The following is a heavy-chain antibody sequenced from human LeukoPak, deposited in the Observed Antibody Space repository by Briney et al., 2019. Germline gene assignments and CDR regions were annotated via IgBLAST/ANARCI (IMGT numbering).Heavy chain of an antibody. CDR2: IWYDGSNK. CDR1: GSTFSSYG. V-gene: IGHV3-30*19. D-gene: IGHD1-26*01. Sequence: GRSLRLSCAASGSTFSSYGMHWVRQAPGKGLEWVAVIWYDGSNKYYADSVKGRFTISRDNSENTLYLQMNSLRAEDTAVYYCARGWEGEYGQTWEADYWGQGTLVTVSS. CDR3: ARGWEGEYGQTWEADY. J-gene: IGHJ4*02.